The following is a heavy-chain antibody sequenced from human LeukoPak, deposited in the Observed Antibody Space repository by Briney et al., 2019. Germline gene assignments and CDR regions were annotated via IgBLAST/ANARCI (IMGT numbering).Heavy chain of an antibody. CDR3: ARVGGHDYSNYGFDY. V-gene: IGHV3-66*02. CDR2: IYSGGST. D-gene: IGHD4-11*01. CDR1: GFTVSSNY. Sequence: GESLTLSCAASGFTVSSNYVSWVRQPPGKGLEWVSVIYSGGSTYYTPSVKGRVTISRDNSKNTVYLQVNSLTAEDTAVYYCARVGGHDYSNYGFDYWGQGTLVTVSS. J-gene: IGHJ4*02.